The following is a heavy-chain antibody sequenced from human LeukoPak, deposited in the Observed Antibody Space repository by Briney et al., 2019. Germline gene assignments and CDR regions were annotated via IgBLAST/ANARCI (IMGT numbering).Heavy chain of an antibody. D-gene: IGHD6-13*01. CDR3: AKDTGSSYHYYGMDV. CDR1: GITFSSYD. J-gene: IGHJ6*02. CDR2: ISNDGSKA. Sequence: GRSLRLSCAVSGITFSSYDMHWVRQAPGKGLEWVAVISNDGSKAYTADSVKDRFTISRDNSKNTLYLQMTSLRPEDTAVYYCAKDTGSSYHYYGMDVWVPVTTVTVSS. V-gene: IGHV3-30*18.